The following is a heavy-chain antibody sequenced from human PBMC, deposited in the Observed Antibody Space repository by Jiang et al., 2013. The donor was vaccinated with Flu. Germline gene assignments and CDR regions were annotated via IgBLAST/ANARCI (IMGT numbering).Heavy chain of an antibody. D-gene: IGHD5-12*01. CDR2: IYYSGST. CDR3: ARDIGEIVALRGAFDI. J-gene: IGHJ3*02. CDR1: GGSISSHY. Sequence: SGSGLVKPSETLSLTCTVSGGSISSHYWSWIRQPPGKGLEWIGYIYYSGSTNYNPSLKSRVTISVDTSKNQFSLKLSSVTAADTAVYYCARDIGEIVALRGAFDIWGQGTMVTVSS. V-gene: IGHV4-59*11.